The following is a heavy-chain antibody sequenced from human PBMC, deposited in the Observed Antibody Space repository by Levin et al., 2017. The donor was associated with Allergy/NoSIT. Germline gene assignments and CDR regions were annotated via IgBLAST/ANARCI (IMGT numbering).Heavy chain of an antibody. V-gene: IGHV3-33*01. J-gene: IGHJ6*03. CDR3: ARVGSVYDILTGSYYYYYYMDV. D-gene: IGHD3-9*01. Sequence: GGSLRLSCAASGFTFSSYGMHWVRQAPGKGLEWVAVIWYDGSNKYYADSVKGRFTISRDNSKNTLYLQMNSLRAEDTAVYYCARVGSVYDILTGSYYYYYYMDVWGKGTTVTVSS. CDR2: IWYDGSNK. CDR1: GFTFSSYG.